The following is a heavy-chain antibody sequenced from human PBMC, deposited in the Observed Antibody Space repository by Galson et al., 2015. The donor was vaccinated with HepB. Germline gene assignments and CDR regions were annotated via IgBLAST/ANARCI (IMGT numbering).Heavy chain of an antibody. Sequence: CAISGDSVSSNSAAWNWIRQSPSRGLEWLGRTYYRSKWFYDYAVSVKSRITINPDTSKNQFFLQLKSVTPEDTAVYYCARTAEYFDLWGRGTLVTVSS. CDR3: ARTAEYFDL. CDR1: GDSVSSNSAA. CDR2: TYYRSKWFY. V-gene: IGHV6-1*01. J-gene: IGHJ2*01.